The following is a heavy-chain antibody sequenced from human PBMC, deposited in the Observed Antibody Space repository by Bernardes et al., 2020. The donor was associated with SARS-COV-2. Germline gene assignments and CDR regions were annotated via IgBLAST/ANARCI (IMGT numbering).Heavy chain of an antibody. D-gene: IGHD3-16*01. Sequence: SDTLSLTCAVHGGSFGGYSWSWTRQPPGKGLEWIGEINHSGSTNYNPSLKSRVTISVDTSKNQLSLKLSSKTAADTAVYCCARGPRRSRSYVDYGGHGTLVTVSS. V-gene: IGHV4-34*01. CDR2: INHSGST. CDR3: ARGPRRSRSYVDY. J-gene: IGHJ4*03. CDR1: GGSFGGYS.